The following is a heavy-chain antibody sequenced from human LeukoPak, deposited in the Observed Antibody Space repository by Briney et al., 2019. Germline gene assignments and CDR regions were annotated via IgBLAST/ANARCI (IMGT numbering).Heavy chain of an antibody. CDR2: INPNSGGT. J-gene: IGHJ6*04. V-gene: IGHV1-2*02. Sequence: ASVKVSCKASGYTFTGYYMHWVRQAPGQGLEWMGWINPNSGGTNYAQKFQGRVTMTRDTSISTAYMELSRLRSDDTAVYYCARFPHGGNSGTVYYYYGIDVWGEGTTVTVSS. CDR3: ARFPHGGNSGTVYYYYGIDV. D-gene: IGHD4-23*01. CDR1: GYTFTGYY.